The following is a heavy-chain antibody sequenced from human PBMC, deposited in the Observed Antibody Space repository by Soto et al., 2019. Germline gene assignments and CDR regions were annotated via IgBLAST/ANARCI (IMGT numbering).Heavy chain of an antibody. Sequence: EVQLVESGGGLIQPGGSLRLSCAASGFSFSSSWMHWVRQAPGKGLVWVSRTNSDGSTTNYADSVKGRFTISRDNAKNTLYLLMNSLRAEDTALYYCARGPTGWYGYDYWGQGTLVTVSS. CDR1: GFSFSSSW. J-gene: IGHJ4*02. V-gene: IGHV3-74*01. CDR2: TNSDGSTT. CDR3: ARGPTGWYGYDY. D-gene: IGHD6-19*01.